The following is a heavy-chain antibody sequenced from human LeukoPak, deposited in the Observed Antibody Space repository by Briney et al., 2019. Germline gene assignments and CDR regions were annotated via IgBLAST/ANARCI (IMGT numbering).Heavy chain of an antibody. Sequence: SETLSLTCTVSGDSISSGNYYWGWIRQPPGKGLEWIGSIYYSGSTYYNPSLKSRVTISVDTSKNQFSLKLSSVTAADTAVYYCARDLLAAGTGSVSSWFDPWGQGTLVTVSS. CDR3: ARDLLAAGTGSVSSWFDP. CDR2: IYYSGST. J-gene: IGHJ5*02. V-gene: IGHV4-39*02. D-gene: IGHD6-13*01. CDR1: GDSISSGNYY.